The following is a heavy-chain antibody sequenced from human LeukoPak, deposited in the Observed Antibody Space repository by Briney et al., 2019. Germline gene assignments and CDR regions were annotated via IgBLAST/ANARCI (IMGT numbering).Heavy chain of an antibody. V-gene: IGHV1-2*02. D-gene: IGHD1-26*01. CDR2: INPNNGGT. Sequence: GASVKVSCKASGYTFTGYYMQWVRQAPGQGLEWMAWINPNNGGTNSAQNFQGRVTVTRDTSISTAYMELSSLRSDDTAVYYCARVKLSGSDPFDYWGQGTLVTVSS. J-gene: IGHJ4*02. CDR3: ARVKLSGSDPFDY. CDR1: GYTFTGYY.